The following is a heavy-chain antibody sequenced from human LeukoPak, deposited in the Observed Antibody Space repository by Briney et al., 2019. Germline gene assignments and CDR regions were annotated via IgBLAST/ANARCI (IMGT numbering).Heavy chain of an antibody. CDR1: GFTFSSYS. V-gene: IGHV3-48*01. D-gene: IGHD3-10*01. J-gene: IGHJ3*02. Sequence: PGGSLRLSCAASGFTFSSYSMNWVRQAPGKGLEWVSYISSSSSTIYYADSVKGRFTISRDNSKNTLYLQMNSLRAEDTAVYYCAKVLIRTYGSGNYYKGAFDIWGQGTMVTVFS. CDR3: AKVLIRTYGSGNYYKGAFDI. CDR2: ISSSSSTI.